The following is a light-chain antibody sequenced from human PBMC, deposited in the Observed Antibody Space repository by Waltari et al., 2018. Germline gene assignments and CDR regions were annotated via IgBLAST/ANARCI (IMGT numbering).Light chain of an antibody. CDR1: NSNVDILHF. CDR2: EIS. CDR3: CSFAGYGIYV. V-gene: IGLV2-23*02. J-gene: IGLJ1*01. Sequence: QSALTQPASVSGSPGQSITISCTAVNSNVDILHFVSWYQHPPGRNPRLLIYEISQRPSGISNRFSGSKSGNTASPTISGLQPEDEADYFCCSFAGYGIYVFGSGTQVSVL.